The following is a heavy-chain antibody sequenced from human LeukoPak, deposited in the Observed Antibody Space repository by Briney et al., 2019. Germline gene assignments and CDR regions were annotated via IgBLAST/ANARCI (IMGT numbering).Heavy chain of an antibody. J-gene: IGHJ6*03. CDR3: ARKPGRGRFLEWWVGLDMDV. CDR1: GYTFTSYD. CDR2: MNPNSGNT. Sequence: ASGKVSCKASGYTFTSYDINWVRQATGQGLEWMGWMNPNSGNTGYAQKFQGRVTMTRNTSISTAYMELSSLRSEDTAVYYCARKPGRGRFLEWWVGLDMDVWGKGTTVTVSS. V-gene: IGHV1-8*01. D-gene: IGHD3-3*01.